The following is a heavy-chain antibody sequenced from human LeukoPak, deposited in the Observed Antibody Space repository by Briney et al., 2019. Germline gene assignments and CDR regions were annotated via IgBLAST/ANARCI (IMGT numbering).Heavy chain of an antibody. CDR1: GGTFSSYS. J-gene: IGHJ4*02. CDR2: IIPIVGTA. D-gene: IGHD3-22*01. CDR3: ARESSRYYVSSGYYSLAY. V-gene: IGHV1-69*05. Sequence: SVKVSCKASGGTFSSYSISWVRQAPGQGLEWMGGIIPIVGTANYAQKFQGRVRITTDESKSTAYMELSSLRSEDTAVYYCARESSRYYVSSGYYSLAYWGQGTLVTVSS.